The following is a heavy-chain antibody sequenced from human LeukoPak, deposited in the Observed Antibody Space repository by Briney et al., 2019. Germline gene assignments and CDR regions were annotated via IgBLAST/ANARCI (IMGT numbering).Heavy chain of an antibody. CDR2: ISSSSSTI. V-gene: IGHV3-48*04. J-gene: IGHJ6*03. CDR1: GFTFSNYS. Sequence: GGSLRLSCAASGFTFSNYSMNWVRQAPGKGREWVSYISSSSSTIYYADSVKGRFTISRDNAKNSLYLQMNSLRAEDTAVYYCAGGLLSLGEGYYYMDVWGKGTTVTV. D-gene: IGHD3-10*01. CDR3: AGGLLSLGEGYYYMDV.